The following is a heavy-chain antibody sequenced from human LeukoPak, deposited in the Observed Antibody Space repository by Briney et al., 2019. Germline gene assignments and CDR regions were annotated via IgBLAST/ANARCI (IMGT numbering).Heavy chain of an antibody. CDR2: INTNSGDT. V-gene: IGHV1-2*02. D-gene: IGHD1-26*01. J-gene: IGHJ4*02. Sequence: ASVKLSCKASGYTFTGYYMQWVRHAPGQGLEWMGWINTNSGDTNYAQKFEGRVTVTRDTSISTAYMELSRLKSEDTAMYYCARVEWVYSGSYYYFDYWGQGTLVTVSS. CDR1: GYTFTGYY. CDR3: ARVEWVYSGSYYYFDY.